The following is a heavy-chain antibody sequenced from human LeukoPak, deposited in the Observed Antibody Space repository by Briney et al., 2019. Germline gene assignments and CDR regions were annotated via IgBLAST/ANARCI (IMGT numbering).Heavy chain of an antibody. V-gene: IGHV3-23*01. CDR2: ISGSGGST. CDR1: GFTFSSYA. Sequence: GGSLRLSCAASGFTFSSYAMSWVRQAPGKGLEWVSAISGSGGSTYYADSVKGRFTISRDNSKNTLYLQMNSLRAEDTAVYYCAKDRAPRSPRRITIFGVGTQNHDAFDIWGQGTMVTVSS. CDR3: AKDRAPRSPRRITIFGVGTQNHDAFDI. J-gene: IGHJ3*02. D-gene: IGHD3-3*01.